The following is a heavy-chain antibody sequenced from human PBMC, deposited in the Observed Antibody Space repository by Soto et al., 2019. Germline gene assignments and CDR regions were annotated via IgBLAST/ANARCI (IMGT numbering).Heavy chain of an antibody. D-gene: IGHD6-13*01. CDR2: INHSGST. CDR1: GGSFSGYY. J-gene: IGHJ4*02. V-gene: IGHV4-34*01. CDR3: ARGLTSSSFNDY. Sequence: QVQLQQWGAGLLKPSETLSLTCAVYGGSFSGYYWSWIRQPPGKGLEWIGEINHSGSTNYNPSLKSRVTISVDTSKNQFSLNLSSVTAADTAVYYCARGLTSSSFNDYWGQGTLVTVSS.